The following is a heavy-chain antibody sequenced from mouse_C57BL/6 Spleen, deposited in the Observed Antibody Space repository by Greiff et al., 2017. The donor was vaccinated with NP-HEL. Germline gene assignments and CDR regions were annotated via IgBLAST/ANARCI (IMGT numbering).Heavy chain of an antibody. J-gene: IGHJ2*01. CDR1: GYTFTSYW. D-gene: IGHD1-1*01. CDR2: INPSNGGT. Sequence: VQLQQSGTDLVKPGASVKLSCKASGYTFTSYWMHWVKQRPGPGLEWIGNINPSNGGTNYNEKFKSQATLTVDKSSSTAYMQLSSLTSEDSAVYDCARLSTVVATDYWGQGTTLTVSS. CDR3: ARLSTVVATDY. V-gene: IGHV1-53*01.